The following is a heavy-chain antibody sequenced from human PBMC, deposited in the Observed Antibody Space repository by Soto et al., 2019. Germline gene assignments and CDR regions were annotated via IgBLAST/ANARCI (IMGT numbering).Heavy chain of an antibody. D-gene: IGHD3-3*01. J-gene: IGHJ5*02. CDR3: ARVRGRTIFGRGWFDP. CDR2: INHSGST. V-gene: IGHV4-34*01. Sequence: PSETLSLTCAVYGGSCSGYYWSWIRQPPGKGLEWIGEINHSGSTNYNPSLKSRVTISVDTSKNQFSLKLSSVTAADTAVYYCARVRGRTIFGRGWFDPWGQGTLVTVSS. CDR1: GGSCSGYY.